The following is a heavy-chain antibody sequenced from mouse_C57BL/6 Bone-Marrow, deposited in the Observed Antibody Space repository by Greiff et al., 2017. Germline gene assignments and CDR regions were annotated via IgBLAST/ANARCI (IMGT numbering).Heavy chain of an antibody. Sequence: QVQLQQSGPELVKPGASVKISCKASGYTFTDYYINWVKQRPGQGLEWIGWIFPGSGSTYYNEKFKGKATLTVDKSSSTAYMLRSSLTSEDSAVYFCAREGYYYGSSPYAMDYWGQGTSVTVSS. CDR2: IFPGSGST. V-gene: IGHV1-75*01. CDR1: GYTFTDYY. D-gene: IGHD1-1*01. J-gene: IGHJ4*01. CDR3: AREGYYYGSSPYAMDY.